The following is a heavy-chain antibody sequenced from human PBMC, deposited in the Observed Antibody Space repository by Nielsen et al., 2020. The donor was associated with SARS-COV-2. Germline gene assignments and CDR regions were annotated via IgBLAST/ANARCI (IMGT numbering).Heavy chain of an antibody. Sequence: GESLKISCAASGFTFRRSGMHWVRQAPGKGLEWVAVISYDGGNKDYADSVKGRFTISRDNSKNTLYLQMNSLRAEDTAVYYCARQNRFGELGGGMDVWGQGTTVTVSS. D-gene: IGHD3-10*01. V-gene: IGHV3-30-3*01. J-gene: IGHJ6*02. CDR3: ARQNRFGELGGGMDV. CDR1: GFTFRRSG. CDR2: ISYDGGNK.